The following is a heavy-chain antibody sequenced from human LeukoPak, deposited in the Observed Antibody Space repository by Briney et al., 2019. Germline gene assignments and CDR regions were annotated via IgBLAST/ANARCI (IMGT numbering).Heavy chain of an antibody. V-gene: IGHV1-18*01. J-gene: IGHJ6*02. CDR3: ARDPTGTIFWSGFYYYGMDV. CDR2: ISAYNGNT. D-gene: IGHD3-3*01. Sequence: GASVKVSCKASGGTFSSYAISWVRQAPGQGLEWMGWISAYNGNTNYAQKLQGRVTMTTDTSTSTAYMELRSLRSDDTAVYYCARDPTGTIFWSGFYYYGMDVWGQGTTVTVSS. CDR1: GGTFSSYA.